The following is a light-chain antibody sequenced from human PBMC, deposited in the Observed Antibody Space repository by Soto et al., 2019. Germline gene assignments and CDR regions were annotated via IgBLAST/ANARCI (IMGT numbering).Light chain of an antibody. CDR1: QNIGAL. J-gene: IGKJ2*01. CDR3: QQYTTYPLT. V-gene: IGKV1-5*03. Sequence: DIQMTQSPSTLSASVGDRVTITCRASQNIGALLAWYQQKPGKAPMFLISKASNLGSGVPSRFSGSGSGTEFTLTISSLQPDDFATYYCQQYTTYPLTFXQGTKVDIK. CDR2: KAS.